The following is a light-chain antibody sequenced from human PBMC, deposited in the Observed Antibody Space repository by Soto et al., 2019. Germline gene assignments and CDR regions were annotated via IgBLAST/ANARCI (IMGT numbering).Light chain of an antibody. CDR3: QQYNNWPKT. J-gene: IGKJ1*01. CDR1: QSVSSN. CDR2: AAS. V-gene: IGKV3-15*01. Sequence: EPVMTQSPATLSVSPGERATLSCRASQSVSSNLAWYQQKPGQAPRLLIYAASTRATGIPARFSGSGSGTEFTLTISSLQSEDFAVYYCQQYNNWPKTFGQGTKVEIK.